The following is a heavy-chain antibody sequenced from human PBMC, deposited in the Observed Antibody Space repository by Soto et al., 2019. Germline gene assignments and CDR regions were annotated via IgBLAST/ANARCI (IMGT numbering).Heavy chain of an antibody. CDR1: GFAFSNYA. CDR2: ISTSIDAT. D-gene: IGHD6-6*01. CDR3: AKDRTVAARNFDY. Sequence: GGSLRLSCAAYGFAFSNYAMHWVRQAPGKGLEWVSSISTSIDATYYADSVKGRSTISRDDSKNTLYLQMNSLRAEDSAVYYCAKDRTVAARNFDYWGQGTQVTVSA. J-gene: IGHJ4*02. V-gene: IGHV3-23*01.